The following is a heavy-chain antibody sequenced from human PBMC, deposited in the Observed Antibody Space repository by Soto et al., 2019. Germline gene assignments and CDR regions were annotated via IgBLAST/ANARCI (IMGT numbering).Heavy chain of an antibody. CDR2: IYSGGNT. CDR3: ARVNYYGSGTYYKPDYYYGMDV. J-gene: IGHJ6*02. V-gene: IGHV3-53*01. Sequence: GGSLRLSCEASGLTVSNNYMTWVRQAPGKGLEWVSAIYSGGNTYYADSVQGRFTISRDNSKNTLYLQLNNLRAEDTAVYYCARVNYYGSGTYYKPDYYYGMDVWGQGTTVTVSS. D-gene: IGHD3-10*01. CDR1: GLTVSNNY.